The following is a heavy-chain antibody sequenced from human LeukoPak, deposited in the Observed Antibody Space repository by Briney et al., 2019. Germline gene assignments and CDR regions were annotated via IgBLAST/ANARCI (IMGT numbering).Heavy chain of an antibody. CDR1: GFTFSSYG. Sequence: GGSLRLSCAASGFTFSSYGMHWVRQAPGKGLEWVAVISYDGSNKYYADSVKGRFTISRDNSKNTLYLQMNSLRAEDTALYYCARGGTSGSLIYWGQGTLVTVSS. D-gene: IGHD1-26*01. J-gene: IGHJ4*02. CDR3: ARGGTSGSLIY. V-gene: IGHV3-30*03. CDR2: ISYDGSNK.